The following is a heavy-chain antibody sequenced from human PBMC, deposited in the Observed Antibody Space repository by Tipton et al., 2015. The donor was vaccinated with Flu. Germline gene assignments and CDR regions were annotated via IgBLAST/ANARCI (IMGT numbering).Heavy chain of an antibody. CDR1: GITFSSYA. CDR2: IVRNGINT. D-gene: IGHD3-16*01. J-gene: IGHJ4*02. CDR3: AKELCRASACSQGGGY. V-gene: IGHV3-23*01. Sequence: SLRLSCTASGITFSSYAMSWVRQAPGKGLEWVSSIVRNGINTYYADSVKGRFTISRDNAKKTLYLQMNSLGVEDTAIYYCAKELCRASACSQGGGYWGPETLVTVSA.